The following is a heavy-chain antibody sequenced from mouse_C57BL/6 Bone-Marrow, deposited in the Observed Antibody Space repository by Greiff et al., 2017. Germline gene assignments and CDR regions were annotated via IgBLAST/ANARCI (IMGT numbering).Heavy chain of an antibody. CDR2: INPGSGGT. D-gene: IGHD1-1*01. Sequence: QVQLQQSGAELVRPGTSVKVSCKASGYAFTNYLIEWVKQRPGQGLEWIGVINPGSGGTNYNEKFKGKATLTADKSSSTAYMQVSRLTSEDSAVYCCARKAVCYYDSYYFDDWGQGTTLTGSS. V-gene: IGHV1-54*01. J-gene: IGHJ2*01. CDR3: ARKAVCYYDSYYFDD. CDR1: GYAFTNYL.